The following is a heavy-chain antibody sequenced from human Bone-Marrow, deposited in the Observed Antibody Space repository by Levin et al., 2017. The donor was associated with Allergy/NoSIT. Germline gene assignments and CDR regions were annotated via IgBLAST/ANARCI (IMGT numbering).Heavy chain of an antibody. CDR3: ARGITAGVDF. Sequence: GASVKVSCKASGYTFSNFDINWLRQGTGQGLEWMGWMSPNTGNTGYAQKFQGRISMTRDTSMGTAYMELSSLRSEDTAVYYCARGITAGVDFWGQGTLIAVSS. D-gene: IGHD1-1*01. CDR1: GYTFSNFD. V-gene: IGHV1-8*01. J-gene: IGHJ4*02. CDR2: MSPNTGNT.